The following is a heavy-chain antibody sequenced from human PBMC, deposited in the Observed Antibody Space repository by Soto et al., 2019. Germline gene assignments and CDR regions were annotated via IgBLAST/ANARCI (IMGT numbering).Heavy chain of an antibody. D-gene: IGHD5-12*01. Sequence: GXSGKVCCKASVYSFTSYGIGWVRQNPGQGLEWMGWISAYNGNTNYAQKLQGRVTMTTDTSTSTAYMELRSLRSDDTAVYYCARDRAGYSGYDPVVDYWGQGTLVTVSS. V-gene: IGHV1-18*01. CDR2: ISAYNGNT. J-gene: IGHJ4*02. CDR1: VYSFTSYG. CDR3: ARDRAGYSGYDPVVDY.